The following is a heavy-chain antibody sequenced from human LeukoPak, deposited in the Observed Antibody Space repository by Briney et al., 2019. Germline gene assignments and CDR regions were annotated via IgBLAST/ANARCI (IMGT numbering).Heavy chain of an antibody. Sequence: PGGSLRLSCAVSGFSISNYWMSWVRQAPGKGLEWVANIKGDGSEKYFVDSVKGRFTISRDNAKNSLYLQMESLRAEDTAVYYCARGEYYYDGGYWGQGTLVTVSS. D-gene: IGHD3-22*01. J-gene: IGHJ4*02. CDR1: GFSISNYW. V-gene: IGHV3-7*04. CDR3: ARGEYYYDGGY. CDR2: IKGDGSEK.